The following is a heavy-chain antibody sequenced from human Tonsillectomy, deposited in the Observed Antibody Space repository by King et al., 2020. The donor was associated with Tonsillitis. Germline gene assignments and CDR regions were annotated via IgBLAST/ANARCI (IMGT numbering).Heavy chain of an antibody. D-gene: IGHD5-24*01. CDR3: AREDGDADAFDI. CDR1: GFTFSSYE. J-gene: IGHJ3*02. CDR2: ISSSGRTI. V-gene: IGHV3-48*03. Sequence: VQLVESGGGLVQPGGSLRLSCAASGFTFSSYEMNWVRQAPGKGLEWVSFISSSGRTIYYGDSVKGRFTISRDNAKNSLYLQMNTLRAADTAIYYCAREDGDADAFDIWGQGTMVTVSS.